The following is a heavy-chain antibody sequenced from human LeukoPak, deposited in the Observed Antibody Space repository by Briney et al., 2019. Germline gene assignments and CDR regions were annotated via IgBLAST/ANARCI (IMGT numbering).Heavy chain of an antibody. CDR2: IYHSGST. V-gene: IGHV4-38-2*02. J-gene: IGHJ3*02. CDR3: ARVGGLWLRAFDI. Sequence: SETLSLTCTVSGYSISSGYYWGWIRQPPGKGLEWIGSIYHSGSTYYNPSLKSRVTISVDTSKNQFSLKLSSVTAADTAVYYCARVGGLWLRAFDIWGQGTMVTVSS. D-gene: IGHD5-18*01. CDR1: GYSISSGYY.